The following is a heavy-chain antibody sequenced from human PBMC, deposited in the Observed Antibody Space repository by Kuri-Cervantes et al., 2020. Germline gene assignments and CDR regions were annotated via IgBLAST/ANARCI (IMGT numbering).Heavy chain of an antibody. J-gene: IGHJ5*02. V-gene: IGHV1-58*01. D-gene: IGHD4-17*01. CDR1: GFTLVNSA. CDR3: AKARDYGDYLNSFDP. CDR2: IVAGSGNT. Sequence: SVKVSCKASGFTLVNSAVQWVRQARGQRLEWIGWIVAGSGNTNYAQKFQERVTITRDMSTSTAYMELTSLRSEDTAVYYCAKARDYGDYLNSFDPWGQGTLVTVSS.